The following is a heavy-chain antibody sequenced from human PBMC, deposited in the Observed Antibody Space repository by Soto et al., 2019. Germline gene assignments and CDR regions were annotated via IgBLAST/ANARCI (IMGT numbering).Heavy chain of an antibody. V-gene: IGHV3-30*01. Sequence: PGGALSLSCEDSGFTFSTYGLHWVRQALAKGVEWVADVSYGGRNEYYADSVKGRFTISRDNSEDTLYLQMNTLRADDTAVYYCARDGGPLYCSGGSCYAGEYFQHWGLGTLVTVSS. J-gene: IGHJ1*01. CDR1: GFTFSTYG. D-gene: IGHD2-15*01. CDR2: VSYGGRNE. CDR3: ARDGGPLYCSGGSCYAGEYFQH.